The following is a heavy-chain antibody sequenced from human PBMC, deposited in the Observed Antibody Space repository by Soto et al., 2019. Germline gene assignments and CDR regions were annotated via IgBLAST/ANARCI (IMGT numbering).Heavy chain of an antibody. Sequence: QVQLVESGGGVVQPGRSLRLSCAASGFTFSSYGMHWVRQAPGKGLEWVAVISYDGSNKYYADSVKGRFTISRDNSKNTLYLQMNSLRAEDTAVYYCAKDFGYESGSYSQCDYWGQGTLVTVSS. CDR1: GFTFSSYG. CDR3: AKDFGYESGSYSQCDY. V-gene: IGHV3-30*18. J-gene: IGHJ4*02. D-gene: IGHD1-26*01. CDR2: ISYDGSNK.